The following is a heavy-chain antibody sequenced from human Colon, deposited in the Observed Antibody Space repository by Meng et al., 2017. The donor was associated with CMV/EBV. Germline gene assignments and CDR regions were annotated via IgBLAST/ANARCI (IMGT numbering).Heavy chain of an antibody. CDR1: GFTFSSYW. V-gene: IGHV3-74*01. CDR3: ATELARGY. J-gene: IGHJ4*02. Sequence: GESLKISCAASGFTFSSYWMHWVRQVPGRGLVWVSRIKSDGSSTNYADFVKGRFTISRDNAKNTVYLQMNSLRVEDTAVYYCATELARGYWGQGTLVTVSS. D-gene: IGHD6-6*01. CDR2: IKSDGSST.